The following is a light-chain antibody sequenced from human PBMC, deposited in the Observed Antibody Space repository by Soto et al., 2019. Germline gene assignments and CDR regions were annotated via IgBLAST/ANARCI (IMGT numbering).Light chain of an antibody. CDR2: DAA. J-gene: IGKJ4*01. CDR3: QHCTNWPPLT. CDR1: QSVFNY. Sequence: EIVLTQSPATLSLSPGERATLSCRASQSVFNYLARYQQKPGQPPTRLIYDAATRTTGSPARFSASGSGTEYSPTISSLEPDDFASYYCQHCTNWPPLTFGGGTKVEIK. V-gene: IGKV3-11*01.